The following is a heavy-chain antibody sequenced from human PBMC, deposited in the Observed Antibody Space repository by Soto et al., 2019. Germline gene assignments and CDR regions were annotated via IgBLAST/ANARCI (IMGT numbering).Heavy chain of an antibody. CDR1: GFTFSSYA. V-gene: IGHV3-30-3*01. CDR2: ISYDGSNK. J-gene: IGHJ4*02. D-gene: IGHD6-25*01. Sequence: QVQLVESGGGVVQPGRSLRLSCAASGFTFSSYAMHWVRQAPGKGLEWVAVISYDGSNKYYADSVKGRFTISRDNSKNTLYLQMNSLRAEETAVYYCARERGSIAADWGQGTLVTVSS. CDR3: ARERGSIAAD.